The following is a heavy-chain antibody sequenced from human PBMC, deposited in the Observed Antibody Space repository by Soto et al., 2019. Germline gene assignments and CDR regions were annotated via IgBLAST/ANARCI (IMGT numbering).Heavy chain of an antibody. V-gene: IGHV6-1*01. D-gene: IGHD2-2*01. CDR1: GDIVSSNSAA. CDR2: TYYRSKWYN. CDR3: ARENLVVVVPAAMRPYYYYGMDV. Sequence: LQSLSLTCAISGDIVSSNSAAWNWIRQSPSRGLEWLGRTYYRSKWYNDYAVSVKSRIAINPDTSKNQFSLQLNSVTPEDTAVYYCARENLVVVVPAAMRPYYYYGMDVWGQGTTVTVSS. J-gene: IGHJ6*02.